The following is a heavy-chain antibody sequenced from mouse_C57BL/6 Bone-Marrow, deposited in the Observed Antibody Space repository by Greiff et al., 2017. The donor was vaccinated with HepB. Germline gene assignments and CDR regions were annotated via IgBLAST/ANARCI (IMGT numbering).Heavy chain of an antibody. Sequence: EVQVVESGGDLVKPGGSLKLSCAASGFTFSSYGMSWVRPTPDKRLEWVATISSGGSYTYYPDSVKGRFTISRDNAKNTLYLQMSSLKSEDTAMYYCARPYGYAWFAYWGQGTLVTVSA. V-gene: IGHV5-6*01. CDR1: GFTFSSYG. CDR2: ISSGGSYT. J-gene: IGHJ3*01. D-gene: IGHD2-2*01. CDR3: ARPYGYAWFAY.